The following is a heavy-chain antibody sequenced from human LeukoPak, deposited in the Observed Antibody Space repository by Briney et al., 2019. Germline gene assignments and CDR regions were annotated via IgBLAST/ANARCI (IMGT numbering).Heavy chain of an antibody. D-gene: IGHD2-15*01. CDR1: GFTFSNYP. J-gene: IGHJ4*02. Sequence: GGSLRLSCAASGFTFSNYPMHWVRQAPGKGLEWVAVISFDGSNKYYADSVKGRFTISRDTSRNTLNLQMNSLRAEDTAVYYCARVRHCSDSSCSGVLDYWGQGTLLIVSS. CDR3: ARVRHCSDSSCSGVLDY. V-gene: IGHV3-30*04. CDR2: ISFDGSNK.